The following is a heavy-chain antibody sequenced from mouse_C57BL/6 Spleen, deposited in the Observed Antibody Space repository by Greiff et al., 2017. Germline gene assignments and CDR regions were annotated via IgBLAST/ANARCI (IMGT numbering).Heavy chain of an antibody. CDR2: INPSSGYT. V-gene: IGHV1-4*01. D-gene: IGHD4-1*01. Sequence: QVQLQQSGAELARPGASVKMSCKASGYTFTSYTMHWVKQRPGQGLEWIGYINPSSGYTKYNQKFKDKATLTADKSSSTAYMQLSSLTSEDSAVYYCARKLGREDYAMDYWGQGTSVTVSS. CDR3: ARKLGREDYAMDY. CDR1: GYTFTSYT. J-gene: IGHJ4*01.